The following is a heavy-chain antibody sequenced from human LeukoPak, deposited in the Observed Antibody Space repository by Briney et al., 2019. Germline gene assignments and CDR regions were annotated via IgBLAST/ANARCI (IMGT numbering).Heavy chain of an antibody. CDR1: GYTFTSYG. CDR3: ARDVGYDFWSGYYRWGDSSMDV. Sequence: ASVKVSCKASGYTFTSYGISWVRQAPGQGLEWMGWISAYNGNTNYAQKLQGRVTMTTDTSTSTAYMELRSLRSDDTAVYYCARDVGYDFWSGYYRWGDSSMDVWGQGTTVTVSS. CDR2: ISAYNGNT. J-gene: IGHJ6*02. V-gene: IGHV1-18*01. D-gene: IGHD3-3*01.